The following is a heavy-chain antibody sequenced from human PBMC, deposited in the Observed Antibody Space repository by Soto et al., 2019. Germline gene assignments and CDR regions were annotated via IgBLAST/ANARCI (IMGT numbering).Heavy chain of an antibody. CDR2: FSGGGST. Sequence: VGSLRLSCAASGFTFSNYAMTWVRQAPGKGLEWVTGFSGGGSTYYADSVKGRFTISRDNSKNTLYLQMNSLRAEDTAVYYCARALYTGSYHAFDYWGQGTLVTVSS. V-gene: IGHV3-23*01. CDR1: GFTFSNYA. CDR3: ARALYTGSYHAFDY. D-gene: IGHD1-26*01. J-gene: IGHJ4*02.